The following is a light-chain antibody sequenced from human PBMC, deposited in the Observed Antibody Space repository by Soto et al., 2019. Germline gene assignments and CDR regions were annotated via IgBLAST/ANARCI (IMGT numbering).Light chain of an antibody. Sequence: IQLTQSPSSLSASVGDRVTITCRASQGISSYLAWYQQKPGKAPKLLIYATSTLQSGVSSRFSGSGSGTDFTLTISALQPEDFETYYCQRLSTYPTFGGGTKVDIK. CDR2: ATS. CDR1: QGISSY. CDR3: QRLSTYPT. J-gene: IGKJ4*01. V-gene: IGKV1-9*01.